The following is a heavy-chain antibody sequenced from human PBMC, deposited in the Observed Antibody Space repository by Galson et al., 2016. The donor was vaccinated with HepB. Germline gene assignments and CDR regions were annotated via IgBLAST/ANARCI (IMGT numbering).Heavy chain of an antibody. CDR1: GYSFTNYW. D-gene: IGHD2-15*01. J-gene: IGHJ6*03. CDR2: IDPSDSYT. CDR3: ARRSGVAATDYYYYYMGV. Sequence: QSGAEVKKPGESLRISCKGSGYSFTNYWITWVRQMPGKGLEWMGTIDPSDSYTNYSPSFQGHVTISADKSISTAYLQWSSLKASDTAMYYCARRSGVAATDYYYYYMGVWGKGTTVTVSS. V-gene: IGHV5-10-1*01.